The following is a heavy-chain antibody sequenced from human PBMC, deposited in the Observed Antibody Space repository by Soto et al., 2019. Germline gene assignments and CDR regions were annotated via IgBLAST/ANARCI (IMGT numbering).Heavy chain of an antibody. CDR2: INPNSGGT. D-gene: IGHD5-18*01. CDR3: ARDSAYSYDVYYYYGMDV. V-gene: IGHV1-2*02. Sequence: ASVKVSCKASGYTFTGYYMHWVRQAPGQGLEWMGWINPNSGGTNYAQKFQGRVTMTRDTSISTAYMELSRLRSDDTAVYYCARDSAYSYDVYYYYGMDVWGQGXTVTVYS. CDR1: GYTFTGYY. J-gene: IGHJ6*02.